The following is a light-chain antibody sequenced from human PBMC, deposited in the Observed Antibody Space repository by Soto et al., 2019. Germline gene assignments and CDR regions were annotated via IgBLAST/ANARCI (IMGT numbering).Light chain of an antibody. Sequence: EVVMTQSPATLSVFPGEIVTLSCRASQSASTSLAWYQQKPGQAPRLLIYSASTRATGIPARFSGSVSGTAFTLTISSLESEDFAVYYCQQYIHGYTFGQGTELEIK. V-gene: IGKV3-15*01. CDR3: QQYIHGYT. J-gene: IGKJ2*01. CDR1: QSASTS. CDR2: SAS.